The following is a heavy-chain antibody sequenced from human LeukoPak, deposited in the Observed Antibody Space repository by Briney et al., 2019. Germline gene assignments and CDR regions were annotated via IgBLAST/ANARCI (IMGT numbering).Heavy chain of an antibody. V-gene: IGHV4-59*12. CDR3: ARASFASGSYYFDL. CDR1: GGSISSYS. J-gene: IGHJ4*02. Sequence: SETLSLTCNVSGGSISSYSWTWIRQPPGKGLEWIGPIYYSGRSNYNPSLTSRVTTSLDTSRNQFSLRLRSVTAADTAVYFCARASFASGSYYFDLWGQGTLITVSS. D-gene: IGHD3-10*01. CDR2: IYYSGRS.